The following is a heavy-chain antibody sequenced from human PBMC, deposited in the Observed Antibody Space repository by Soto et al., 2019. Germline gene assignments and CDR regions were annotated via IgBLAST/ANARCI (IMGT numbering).Heavy chain of an antibody. D-gene: IGHD6-19*01. J-gene: IGHJ4*01. CDR2: IYYSGST. CDR3: ARQGLQWLPEGRDYFDY. CDR1: GGSISSYY. V-gene: IGHV4-59*08. Sequence: SETLSLTCTVSGGSISSYYWSWIRQPPGKGLEWIGYIYYSGSTNYNPSLKSRVTISVDTSKNQFSLKLSSVTAADTAVYYCARQGLQWLPEGRDYFDYWGQGTLVTVSS.